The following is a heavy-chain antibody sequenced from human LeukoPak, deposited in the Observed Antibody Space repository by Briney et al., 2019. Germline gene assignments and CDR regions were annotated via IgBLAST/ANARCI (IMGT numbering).Heavy chain of an antibody. CDR3: SAGPHFDY. V-gene: IGHV3-7*01. CDR1: GFTFSSYW. D-gene: IGHD1-14*01. CDR2: IKADGSEN. Sequence: GGSLRLSCGASGFTFSSYWMSWVRQAPGKGLEWVANIKADGSENHYVGSVKGRFTISRDNTKNSLYLQMNSLRDEDTAVYYWSAGPHFDYWGQGTLVTVSS. J-gene: IGHJ4*02.